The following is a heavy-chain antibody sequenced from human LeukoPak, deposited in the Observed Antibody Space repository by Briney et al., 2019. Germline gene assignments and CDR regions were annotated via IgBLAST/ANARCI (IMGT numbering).Heavy chain of an antibody. Sequence: SETLSLTCTVSGDSINNYYWSWLRQPPGKGLEWIGNINYSGSTNSNPSLKSRATISVDTSKNQFSLKLSSVTAADTAVYYCARARYYDSSGYYVLGKRDFALDYWGQGTLVTVSS. D-gene: IGHD3-22*01. J-gene: IGHJ4*02. V-gene: IGHV4-59*12. CDR2: INYSGST. CDR3: ARARYYDSSGYYVLGKRDFALDY. CDR1: GDSINNYY.